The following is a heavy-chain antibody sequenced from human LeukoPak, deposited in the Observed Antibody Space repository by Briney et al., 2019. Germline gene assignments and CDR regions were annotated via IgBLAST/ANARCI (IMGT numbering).Heavy chain of an antibody. J-gene: IGHJ5*02. CDR2: IYYSGST. CDR3: ARGTNWSDENWFDP. CDR1: GDSIIYYY. D-gene: IGHD1-20*01. Sequence: PSETLSLTCTVSGDSIIYYYWSWIRQPPGKGLEWIGYIYYSGSTKYTPSRKGRVTISVDTSKNQFSLKLTSVTAADTAVYYCARGTNWSDENWFDPWGQGTLVTVSS. V-gene: IGHV4-59*01.